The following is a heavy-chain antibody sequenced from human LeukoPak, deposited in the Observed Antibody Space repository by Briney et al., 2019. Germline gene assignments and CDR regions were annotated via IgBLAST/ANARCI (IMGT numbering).Heavy chain of an antibody. V-gene: IGHV3-15*01. J-gene: IGHJ5*02. CDR2: IKSRADGGTT. CDR3: LVVMVRGANWFDP. CDR1: GFTFSSYE. D-gene: IGHD3-10*01. Sequence: GGSLRLSCAASGFTFSSYEMNWVRQAPGKGLEWVGRIKSRADGGTTDYAAPVKGRFTISRDDSRDTLFLQMNSLQTEDTAVYYCLVVMVRGANWFDPWGQGTLVTVSS.